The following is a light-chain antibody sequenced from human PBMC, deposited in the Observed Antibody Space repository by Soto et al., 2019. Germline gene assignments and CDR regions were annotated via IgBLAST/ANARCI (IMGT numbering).Light chain of an antibody. CDR2: VAS. CDR3: QHYHTYPWT. CDR1: QAISSH. J-gene: IGKJ1*01. Sequence: IQLTQSPSSLSSSVGDRVTITCRASQAISSHLAWYQQKPGKAPKLLVYVASTLQSGVPSRFSGSGSGTDFSLSINSLQPEDFATYYCQHYHTYPWTFGQGTKVDIK. V-gene: IGKV1-9*01.